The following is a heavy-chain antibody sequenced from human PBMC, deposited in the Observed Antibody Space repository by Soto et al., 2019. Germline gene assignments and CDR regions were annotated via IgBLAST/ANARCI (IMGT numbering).Heavy chain of an antibody. D-gene: IGHD3-3*01. V-gene: IGHV4-34*01. J-gene: IGHJ6*02. CDR2: INHSGST. CDR1: GGSFSGYY. CDR3: ARGPHDFWSGYDIAHYNSGMDV. Sequence: SETLSLTCAVYGGSFSGYYWSWIRQPPGKGLEWIGEINHSGSTNYNPSLKSRVTISVDTSKNQFSLKLSSVTAADTAVYYCARGPHDFWSGYDIAHYNSGMDVWGQGTTVTVSS.